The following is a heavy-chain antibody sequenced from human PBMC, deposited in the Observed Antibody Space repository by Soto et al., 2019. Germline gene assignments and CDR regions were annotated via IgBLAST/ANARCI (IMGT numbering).Heavy chain of an antibody. CDR2: ISSSSSYT. V-gene: IGHV3-11*06. D-gene: IGHD6-13*01. CDR3: ARDRVAAARQYYDY. J-gene: IGHJ4*02. Sequence: TGGSLRLSCAASGFTFSDYYMSWIRQAPGKGLEWVSYISSSSSYTNYADSVKGRFTISRDNAKNSLYLQMNSLRAEDTAVYYCARDRVAAARQYYDYWGQGTLVTVSS. CDR1: GFTFSDYY.